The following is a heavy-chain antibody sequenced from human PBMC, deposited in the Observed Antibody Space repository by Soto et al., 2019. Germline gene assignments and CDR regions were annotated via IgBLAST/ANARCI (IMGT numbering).Heavy chain of an antibody. V-gene: IGHV3-30-3*01. Sequence: QVQLVESGGGVVQPGRSLRLSCAASGFTFSSYAMHWVRQAPGKGLEWVAVISYDGSNKYYADSVKGRFTISRDNSKKTLYLQMNSLRAEDTAVYYCARGGCSSSGVGYWGQGTLVTVSS. CDR3: ARGGCSSSGVGY. CDR2: ISYDGSNK. CDR1: GFTFSSYA. J-gene: IGHJ4*02. D-gene: IGHD6-6*01.